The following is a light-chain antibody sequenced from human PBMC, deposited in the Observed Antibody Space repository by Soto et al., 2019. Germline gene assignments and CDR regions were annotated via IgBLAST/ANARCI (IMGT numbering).Light chain of an antibody. CDR3: QQRADWPIT. CDR1: QSVRRSS. V-gene: IGKV3-11*01. CDR2: DAS. Sequence: EIVLTHSPATLSLSPGERATLSCRASQSVRRSSLAWYQQKPGQAPRLLIYDASNRATGIPARFSGSGSGTDFTLTISSLEPDDFAVYYCQQRADWPITFGQGTRLEIK. J-gene: IGKJ5*01.